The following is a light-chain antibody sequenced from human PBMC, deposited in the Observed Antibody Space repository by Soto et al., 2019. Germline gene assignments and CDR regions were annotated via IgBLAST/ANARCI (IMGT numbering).Light chain of an antibody. CDR1: QDISNR. V-gene: IGKV1-33*01. CDR3: QQYDSLPPLFT. Sequence: DIQMTQSPSSLSASVGDRVTITCQASQDISNRLNWYQHKPGKAPKGLIYDASNLEAGVSSRFSGSGSGTDFTFTISSLQPEDIATYYCQQYDSLPPLFTFGPGTKVAIK. J-gene: IGKJ3*01. CDR2: DAS.